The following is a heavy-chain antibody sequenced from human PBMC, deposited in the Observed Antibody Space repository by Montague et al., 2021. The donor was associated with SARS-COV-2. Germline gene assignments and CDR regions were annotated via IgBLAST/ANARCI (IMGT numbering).Heavy chain of an antibody. CDR3: ARLGDGIVPSPILGLGPYYSFYYMDV. J-gene: IGHJ6*03. CDR1: GGSFSGFY. Sequence: SETLSLTCAVSGGSFSGFYWSWVRQSPGEGLEWIGEINQSGSINYNPSLKSRVTILVDTSKNQFSLKLTSVTAADTAIYYCARLGDGIVPSPILGLGPYYSFYYMDVWGKGTTVTVSS. V-gene: IGHV4-34*01. CDR2: INQSGSI. D-gene: IGHD2-2*02.